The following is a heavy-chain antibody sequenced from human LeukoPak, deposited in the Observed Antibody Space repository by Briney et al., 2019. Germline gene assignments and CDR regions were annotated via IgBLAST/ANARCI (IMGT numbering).Heavy chain of an antibody. CDR1: GFTVSHKD. CDR3: AKVRYCSGVNCYPDDN. V-gene: IGHV3-66*01. J-gene: IGHJ4*02. D-gene: IGHD2-15*01. CDR2: LYFTTSV. Sequence: GGSLRLSCAVSGFTVSHKDMGWVHQAPGKGLEWVAVLYFTTSVYYADSVKGRFTISRDNSKNMLYLEMNSLSTEDTAVYYCAKVRYCSGVNCYPDDNWGQGTLVTVSS.